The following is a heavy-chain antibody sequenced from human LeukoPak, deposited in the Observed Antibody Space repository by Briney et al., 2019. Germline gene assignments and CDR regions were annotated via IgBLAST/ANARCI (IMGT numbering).Heavy chain of an antibody. D-gene: IGHD3-10*01. Sequence: PGGSLRLSCAASGFTFSSYSMNWVRQAPGKGLEWVSYISSSSSTMYYADSVKGRFTISRDNAKNSLYLQMNSLRAEDTAVYYCARDSRRGPGQGIFDYWGQGTLVTVSS. CDR1: GFTFSSYS. CDR3: ARDSRRGPGQGIFDY. J-gene: IGHJ4*02. CDR2: ISSSSSTM. V-gene: IGHV3-48*04.